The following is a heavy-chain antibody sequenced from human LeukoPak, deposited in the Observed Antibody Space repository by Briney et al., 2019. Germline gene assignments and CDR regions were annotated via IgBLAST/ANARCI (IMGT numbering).Heavy chain of an antibody. CDR2: INHSGST. CDR3: ARDLGGHFDY. J-gene: IGHJ4*02. CDR1: GGSFSGYY. V-gene: IGHV4-34*01. D-gene: IGHD2-15*01. Sequence: PSETLSLTCAVYGGSFSGYYWSWIRQPPGKGLEWIGEINHSGSTNYNPSLKSRVTISVDTSKNQFSLKLSSATAADTAVYYCARDLGGHFDYWGQGTLVTVSS.